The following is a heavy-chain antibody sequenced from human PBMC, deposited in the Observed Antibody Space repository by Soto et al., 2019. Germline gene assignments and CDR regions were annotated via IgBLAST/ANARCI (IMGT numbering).Heavy chain of an antibody. D-gene: IGHD3-9*01. CDR2: SYHSGSS. CDR3: ASARYYDWCFDL. CDR1: GVSINSAGHS. Sequence: QLQLQASGPGLVEPSQTLSLTCTVSGVSINSAGHSWGWVRQSPGKCLEWIGYSYHSGSSYYNPSLQSRVTISVDRSKAQFYLTLTSVTAADTAVYFCASARYYDWCFDLWGLGTPVTVSS. J-gene: IGHJ4*02. V-gene: IGHV4-30-2*06.